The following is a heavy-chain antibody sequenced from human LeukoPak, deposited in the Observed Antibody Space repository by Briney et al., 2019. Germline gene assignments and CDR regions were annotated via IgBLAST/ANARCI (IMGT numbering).Heavy chain of an antibody. D-gene: IGHD6-19*01. CDR2: INPNSGGT. Sequence: GASVKVSCKASGYTFTGYYMHWVRQAPGQGLEWMGWINPNSGGTNYAQKFQGRLNMTRNTSISTAYMELSSLRSEDTAVYYCARRVGSGWPVQHWGQGTLVTVSS. V-gene: IGHV1-2*02. J-gene: IGHJ1*01. CDR1: GYTFTGYY. CDR3: ARRVGSGWPVQH.